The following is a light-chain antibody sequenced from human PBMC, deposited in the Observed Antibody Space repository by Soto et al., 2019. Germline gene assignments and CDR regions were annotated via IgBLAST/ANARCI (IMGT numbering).Light chain of an antibody. CDR1: ESISTW. CDR2: GAS. Sequence: DIQMTQSPSSVSASVGDRVTITCRASESISTWLAWYQQKPGKAPKLLIYGASSLESGVPARFSGSGSGTDFTLTITSLEPEDFAVYYCQQRSNWPPTFGQGTKVDVK. CDR3: QQRSNWPPT. J-gene: IGKJ1*01. V-gene: IGKV1-5*03.